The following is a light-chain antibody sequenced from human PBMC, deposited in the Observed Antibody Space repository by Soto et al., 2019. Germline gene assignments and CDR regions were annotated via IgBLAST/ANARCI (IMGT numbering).Light chain of an antibody. CDR3: QSYDSSLSGYV. CDR1: SSNIGAGYD. CDR2: GNS. Sequence: QSVLTQPPSVSGAPGQRGTISCTGSSSNIGAGYDVHWYQQLPGTAPKLLIYGNSNRPSGVPDRFSGSKSGTSASLAITGLQAEDDADYYCQSYDSSLSGYVFGTGTKV. J-gene: IGLJ1*01. V-gene: IGLV1-40*01.